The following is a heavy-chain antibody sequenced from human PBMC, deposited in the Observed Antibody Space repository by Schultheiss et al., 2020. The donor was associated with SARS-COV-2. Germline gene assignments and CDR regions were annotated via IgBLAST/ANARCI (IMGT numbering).Heavy chain of an antibody. CDR3: ARGVTTPYCSSTSCSPWDY. D-gene: IGHD2-2*01. CDR1: GYSISRGYY. V-gene: IGHV4-61*01. Sequence: SETLSLTCAVSGYSISRGYYWGWIRQPPGKGLEWIGYIYYSGSTNYNPSLKSRVTISVDTSKNQFSLKLSSVTAADTAVYYCARGVTTPYCSSTSCSPWDYWGQGTLVTVSS. J-gene: IGHJ4*02. CDR2: IYYSGST.